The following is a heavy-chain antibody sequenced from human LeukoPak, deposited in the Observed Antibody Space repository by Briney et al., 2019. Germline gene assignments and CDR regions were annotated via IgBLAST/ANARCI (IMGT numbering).Heavy chain of an antibody. Sequence: SETLSLTCAVYGGSFSGYYWSWIRQPPGKGLEWIGEINHSGSTNYNPSLKSRLTISVDTSKNQFSLKLSSVTAADTAVYYCARGVPGIQIWLRKGRFDYWGQGTLVIVSS. J-gene: IGHJ4*02. CDR2: INHSGST. CDR3: ARGVPGIQIWLRKGRFDY. V-gene: IGHV4-34*01. D-gene: IGHD5-18*01. CDR1: GGSFSGYY.